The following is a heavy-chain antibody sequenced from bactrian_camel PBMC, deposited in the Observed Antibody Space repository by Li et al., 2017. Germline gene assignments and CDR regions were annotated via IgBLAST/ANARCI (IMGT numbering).Heavy chain of an antibody. D-gene: IGHD3*01. V-gene: IGHV3S6*01. CDR1: GFTFSTDW. CDR2: IEIDGRST. Sequence: HVQLVESGGGLVQPGGSLRLSCAASGFTFSTDWMYWVRQAPGKGLEWVSYIEIDGRSTSYADSVWGRFTISRDNAKTTVYLQMNSLKPEDTAVYYCVRSGGGGVWVFDQLTDYGMDYWGKGTQVTVS. J-gene: IGHJ7*01.